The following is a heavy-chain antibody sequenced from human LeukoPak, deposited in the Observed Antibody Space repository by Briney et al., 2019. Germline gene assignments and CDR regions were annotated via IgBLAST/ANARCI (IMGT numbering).Heavy chain of an antibody. CDR1: GFTFSYYS. Sequence: GGCLRLSCAASGFTFSYYSMKWVRQAPGKGLECVSSISSSSSYIYYADSVKGRFTISRDNAKHSLYLQMNSLRAEDTAIYYCARGGTYGDYVGSWGQGILVSVST. D-gene: IGHD4-17*01. V-gene: IGHV3-21*06. CDR2: ISSSSSYI. CDR3: ARGGTYGDYVGS. J-gene: IGHJ5*02.